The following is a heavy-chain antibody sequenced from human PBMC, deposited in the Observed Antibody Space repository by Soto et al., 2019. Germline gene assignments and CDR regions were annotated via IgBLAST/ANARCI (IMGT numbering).Heavy chain of an antibody. Sequence: QVQLVESGGGVVQPGRSLRLSCAASGFIFSSHGMHWVRQAPGKGLEWVAVISFDGINKYYADSVKGRFTLSRDNSKSTVFLQMDSLRPEDTAVYYCAKPRGCGVGACYSWGEILHYWGQGTLVTVSS. D-gene: IGHD2-15*01. J-gene: IGHJ4*02. CDR2: ISFDGINK. V-gene: IGHV3-30*18. CDR1: GFIFSSHG. CDR3: AKPRGCGVGACYSWGEILHY.